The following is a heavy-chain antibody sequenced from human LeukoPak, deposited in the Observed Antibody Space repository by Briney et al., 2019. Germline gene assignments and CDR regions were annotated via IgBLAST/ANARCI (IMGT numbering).Heavy chain of an antibody. Sequence: GGSLRLSCVASGFTFSTYGMNWVRQAPGKGLEWVAFIRYGGSNKYYADSVKGRFTISRDNSKNTLYLQMNSLRAEDTAVYYCAKDAAIAAAGTPYYFDYWGQGTLVTVSS. V-gene: IGHV3-30*02. CDR3: AKDAAIAAAGTPYYFDY. CDR2: IRYGGSNK. CDR1: GFTFSTYG. D-gene: IGHD6-13*01. J-gene: IGHJ4*02.